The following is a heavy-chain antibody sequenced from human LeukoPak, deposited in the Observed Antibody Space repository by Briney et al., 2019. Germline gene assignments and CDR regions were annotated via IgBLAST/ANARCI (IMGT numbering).Heavy chain of an antibody. CDR3: ARGQRRITIFGVGRNWFDP. V-gene: IGHV4-31*03. Sequence: PSQTLSLTCTVSGGSVSSGDYYWSWIRHHPGKGLEWIGYIYYSGSTYYNPSLKSRVTISVDTSKNQFSLKLSSVTAADTAVYYCARGQRRITIFGVGRNWFDPWGQGTLVTVSS. CDR1: GGSVSSGDYY. CDR2: IYYSGST. J-gene: IGHJ5*02. D-gene: IGHD3-3*01.